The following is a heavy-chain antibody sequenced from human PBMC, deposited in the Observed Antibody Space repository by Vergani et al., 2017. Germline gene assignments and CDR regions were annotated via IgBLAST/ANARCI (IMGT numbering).Heavy chain of an antibody. Sequence: EVQLLESGGGLVQPGGSLRLSCAASGFTFSNAWMSWVRQAPGKGLEWVGRIKSKTDGGTTDYAAPVKGRFTISRGDSKNTLYLQMNSLKTEDTAVYYCTTDCIAARPPSYWGQGTLVTVSS. J-gene: IGHJ4*02. CDR2: IKSKTDGGTT. CDR3: TTDCIAARPPSY. D-gene: IGHD6-6*01. V-gene: IGHV3-15*01. CDR1: GFTFSNAW.